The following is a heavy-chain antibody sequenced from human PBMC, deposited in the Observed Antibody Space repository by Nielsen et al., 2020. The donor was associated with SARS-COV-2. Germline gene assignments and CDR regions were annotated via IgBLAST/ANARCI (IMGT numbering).Heavy chain of an antibody. V-gene: IGHV3-23*01. CDR2: IAGSGGTT. D-gene: IGHD2-21*02. CDR1: GFAFSSYA. CDR3: ARVPIVGVTAIRPAPFDF. J-gene: IGHJ4*02. Sequence: SCAASGFAFSSYAMNWVRQTPGKGLEWVSAIAGSGGTTYYADSVQGRFTISRDNSRDTLYLQMNSLRGEDTAVYYCARVPIVGVTAIRPAPFDFWGQGTLVTVSS.